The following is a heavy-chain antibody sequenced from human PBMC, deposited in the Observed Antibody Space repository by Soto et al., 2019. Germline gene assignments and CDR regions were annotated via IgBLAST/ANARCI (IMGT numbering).Heavy chain of an antibody. CDR1: GGSISRYY. J-gene: IGHJ5*02. CDR3: ARAHGVGAFSDWFDP. V-gene: IGHV4-59*01. Sequence: QVQLQESGPGLVKPSETLSLTCTVSGGSISRYYWSWIRQPPGKGLEWIGYIYYSGSTNYNPSLKSRVTISVDTSKNQFSLKLSSVTAADTAVYYCARAHGVGAFSDWFDPWGQGTLVTVSS. CDR2: IYYSGST. D-gene: IGHD1-26*01.